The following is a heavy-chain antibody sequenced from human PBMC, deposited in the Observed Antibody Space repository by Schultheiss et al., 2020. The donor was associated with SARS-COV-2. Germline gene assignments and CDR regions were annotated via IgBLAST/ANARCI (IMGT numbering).Heavy chain of an antibody. D-gene: IGHD4-17*01. J-gene: IGHJ4*02. CDR2: INHSGST. V-gene: IGHV4-34*01. CDR1: GFTFRSYS. Sequence: GSLRLSCAASGFTFRSYSMNWVRQAPGKGLEWIGEINHSGSTNYNPSLKSRVTISVDTSKNQFSLKLSSVTAADTAVYYCARASTVTTEADYFDYWGQGTLVTVSS. CDR3: ARASTVTTEADYFDY.